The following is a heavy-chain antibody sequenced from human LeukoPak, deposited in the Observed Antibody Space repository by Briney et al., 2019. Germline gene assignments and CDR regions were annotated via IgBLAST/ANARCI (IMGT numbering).Heavy chain of an antibody. CDR2: IYYSGST. Sequence: SETLSLTCTVSGGSISSSSYYWGWIRQPPGQGLEWIGSIYYSGSTYYNPSLKSRVTISVDTSKNQFSLKLSSVTAADTAVYYCARLKVVWSPRYYDILTGPGPFDYWGQGTLVTVSS. CDR1: GGSISSSSYY. J-gene: IGHJ4*02. V-gene: IGHV4-39*01. CDR3: ARLKVVWSPRYYDILTGPGPFDY. D-gene: IGHD3-9*01.